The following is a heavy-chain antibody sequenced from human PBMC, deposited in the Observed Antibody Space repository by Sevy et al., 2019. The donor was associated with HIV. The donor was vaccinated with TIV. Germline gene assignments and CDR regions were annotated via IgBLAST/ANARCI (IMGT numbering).Heavy chain of an antibody. V-gene: IGHV4-34*01. Sequence: LLQLRRPCPSPALSMVGPSVVTTGAGSASPPGKGLEWIGEINDSGSTNYNPSLKSRVTISVDTSKNQFSLKLSSVTAADTAVYYCARFRNRYSYGPIYFDYWGQGTLVTVSS. CDR2: INDSGST. CDR1: VGPSVVTT. J-gene: IGHJ4*02. CDR3: ARFRNRYSYGPIYFDY. D-gene: IGHD5-18*01.